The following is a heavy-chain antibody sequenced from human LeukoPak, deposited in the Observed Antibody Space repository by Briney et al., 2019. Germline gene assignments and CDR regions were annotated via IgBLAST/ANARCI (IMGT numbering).Heavy chain of an antibody. CDR2: INYSGST. V-gene: IGHV4-34*01. D-gene: IGHD4-17*01. Sequence: PSETLSLTCAVYGETFSGFYWSWIRQPRGKGLEWIGEINYSGSTNYNPSLKSQVTISVDTSKNQFSLNLNSVTAADTAVYYCARISTVTHQFDYWGQGMLVTVSS. J-gene: IGHJ4*02. CDR1: GETFSGFY. CDR3: ARISTVTHQFDY.